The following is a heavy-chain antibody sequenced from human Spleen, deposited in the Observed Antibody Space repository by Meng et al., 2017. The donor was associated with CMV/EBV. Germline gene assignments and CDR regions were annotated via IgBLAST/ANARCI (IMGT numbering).Heavy chain of an antibody. CDR2: ISAYNGKT. D-gene: IGHD3-22*01. Sequence: GYTFTSYGVTWVRQAPGQGREWMGWISAYNGKTHYAQNLQGRITMTTDTSTSTAYMELRSLRSDDTAVYYCARDNYYDSSGPGDWFDPWGQGTLVPSPQ. CDR3: ARDNYYDSSGPGDWFDP. CDR1: GYTFTSYG. J-gene: IGHJ5*02. V-gene: IGHV1-18*01.